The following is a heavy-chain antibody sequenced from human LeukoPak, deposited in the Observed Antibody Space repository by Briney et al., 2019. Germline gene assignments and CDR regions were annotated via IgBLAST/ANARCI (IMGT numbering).Heavy chain of an antibody. CDR1: GLTFSKSA. CDR3: TRDRGGSPTDVFDY. Sequence: GGSLRLTCAASGLTFSKSALTWVRQAPGRGLEWVSTITDVGDIFYTYSVRGRFTISRDDSKNTVYMQMDGLRAEDTAVYYCTRDRGGSPTDVFDYWGQGTLVTVSS. CDR2: ITDVGDI. D-gene: IGHD2-15*01. J-gene: IGHJ4*02. V-gene: IGHV3-23*01.